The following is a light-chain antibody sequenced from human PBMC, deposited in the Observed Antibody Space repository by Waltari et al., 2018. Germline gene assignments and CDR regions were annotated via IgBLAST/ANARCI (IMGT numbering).Light chain of an antibody. Sequence: DIVMTQSPECLGVSLGKRATINCKSSQDVTNSLSWYKQQPGQPPELLIYWASTRESGVPDRFSGSGFGTDFTLTIRSLQAEDVAVYYCLQHYTTPFTFGPGTRVDI. CDR1: QDVTNS. V-gene: IGKV4-1*01. CDR3: LQHYTTPFT. CDR2: WAS. J-gene: IGKJ3*01.